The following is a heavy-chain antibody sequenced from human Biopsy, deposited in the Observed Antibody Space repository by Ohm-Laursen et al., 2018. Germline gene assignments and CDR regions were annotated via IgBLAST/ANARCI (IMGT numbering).Heavy chain of an antibody. CDR3: ARGSFWFGGNYYYGMDV. D-gene: IGHD3-10*01. CDR1: GYTFTSYD. J-gene: IGHJ6*02. Sequence: SVKVSCKASGYTFTSYDINWVRQATGQGLEWMGWMNPNSGNTDYAQKFQGRVTMTRNTSISTAYMELNSLRPEDTAVYYCARGSFWFGGNYYYGMDVWGQGTTVTVSS. V-gene: IGHV1-8*01. CDR2: MNPNSGNT.